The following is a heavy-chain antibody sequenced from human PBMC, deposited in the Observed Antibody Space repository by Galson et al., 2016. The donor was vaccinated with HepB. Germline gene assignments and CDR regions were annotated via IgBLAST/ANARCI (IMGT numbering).Heavy chain of an antibody. Sequence: SLRLSCAASGFTFSSYGMHWVRQAPGKGLEWVAITSYDGNYQYYADSVKGRFTISRDNSKNTLYLQLNSLRTGDTAVYYCARSRIPGYCAAAVCHSFDYWGQGTLVTVSS. V-gene: IGHV3-30*03. D-gene: IGHD2-8*02. J-gene: IGHJ4*02. CDR2: TSYDGNYQ. CDR3: ARSRIPGYCAAAVCHSFDY. CDR1: GFTFSSYG.